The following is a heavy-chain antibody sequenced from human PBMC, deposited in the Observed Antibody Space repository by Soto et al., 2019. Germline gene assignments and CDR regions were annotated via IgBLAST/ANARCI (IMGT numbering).Heavy chain of an antibody. J-gene: IGHJ6*03. D-gene: IGHD5-18*01. CDR2: ISWNSGSI. Sequence: DVQLVESGGGLVQPGRSLRLSCAASGFTFDDYAMHWVRQAPGKGLEWVSGISWNSGSIGYADSVKGRFTISRDNAKNSLYLQMNSLRAEDTALYYCAKLADDTAMAPAHSYYYYYMDVWGKGTTVTVSS. CDR3: AKLADDTAMAPAHSYYYYYMDV. CDR1: GFTFDDYA. V-gene: IGHV3-9*01.